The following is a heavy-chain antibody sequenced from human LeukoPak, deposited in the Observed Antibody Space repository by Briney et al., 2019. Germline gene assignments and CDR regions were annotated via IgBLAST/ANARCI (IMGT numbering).Heavy chain of an antibody. Sequence: VASVKVSCKASGGTFSSYAISWVRPAPGQGLEWMGGIIPILRTENYAQEFQGSVTITANESRSTAYMEVNRQRTEDTAVYYGVRYRGIVRCRTEYYYYYGMDVWGQGTTVTVS. V-gene: IGHV1-69*13. D-gene: IGHD1-26*01. CDR1: GGTFSSYA. CDR2: IIPILRTE. J-gene: IGHJ6*02. CDR3: VRYRGIVRCRTEYYYYYGMDV.